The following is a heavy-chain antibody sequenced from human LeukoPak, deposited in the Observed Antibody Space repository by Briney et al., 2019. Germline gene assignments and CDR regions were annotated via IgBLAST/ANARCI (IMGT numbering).Heavy chain of an antibody. CDR3: ARESGYSYGNYYYYMDV. Sequence: ASVKVSCKASGYTFTGYYMHWVRQAPGQGLEWMGWINPNSGGTNYAQKLQGRVTMTTDTSTSTAYMELRSLRSDDTAVYYCARESGYSYGNYYYYMDVWGKGTTVTVSS. D-gene: IGHD5-18*01. J-gene: IGHJ6*03. CDR1: GYTFTGYY. V-gene: IGHV1-2*02. CDR2: INPNSGGT.